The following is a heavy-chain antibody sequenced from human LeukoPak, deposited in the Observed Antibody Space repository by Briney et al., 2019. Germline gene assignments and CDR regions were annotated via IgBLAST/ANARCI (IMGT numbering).Heavy chain of an antibody. J-gene: IGHJ5*02. D-gene: IGHD3-3*01. CDR1: GYTFTIYD. CDR3: ARALRITIFGVVIGAWFDP. V-gene: IGHV1-8*01. Sequence: ASVKVSRMASGYTFTIYDINWVRQATGQGLEWMGWMNPNSGNTGYAQKFQGRVTMTRNTSISTAYMELSSLRSEDTAVYYCARALRITIFGVVIGAWFDPWGQGTLITVSS. CDR2: MNPNSGNT.